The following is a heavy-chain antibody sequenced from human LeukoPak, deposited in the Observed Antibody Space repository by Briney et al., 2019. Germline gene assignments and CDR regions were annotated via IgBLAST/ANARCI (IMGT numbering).Heavy chain of an antibody. D-gene: IGHD3-3*01. CDR3: VRIRGNSDTTCFYYYYDF. CDR1: GYTFSSYS. Sequence: GGSLRLSCAASGYTFSSYSINWVRQAPGKGLEWVSSISVRSNYIYYADSVRGRFRISRDDARDSLYLQMNSLRAEDTAVYYCVRIRGNSDTTCFYYYYDFWGQGTLVTVSS. J-gene: IGHJ4*02. V-gene: IGHV3-21*01. CDR2: ISVRSNYI.